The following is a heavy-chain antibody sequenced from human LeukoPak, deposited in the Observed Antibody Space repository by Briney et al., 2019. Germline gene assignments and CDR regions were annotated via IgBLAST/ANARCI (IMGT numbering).Heavy chain of an antibody. CDR2: ISAYNGNT. CDR3: ARSLNPIAARPRNYYYYMDV. CDR1: GYTFTSYG. V-gene: IGHV1-18*01. Sequence: ASVKVSCKASGYTFTSYGISWVRQAPGQGLEWMGWISAYNGNTNYAQKLQGRVTMTTDTSTSTAYMELRSLRSDDTAVYYCARSLNPIAARPRNYYYYMDVWGKGTTVTVSS. J-gene: IGHJ6*03. D-gene: IGHD6-6*01.